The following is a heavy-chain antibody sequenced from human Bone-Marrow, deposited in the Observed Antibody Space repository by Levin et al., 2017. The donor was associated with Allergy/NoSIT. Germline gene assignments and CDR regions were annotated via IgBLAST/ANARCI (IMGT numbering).Heavy chain of an antibody. D-gene: IGHD2/OR15-2a*01. V-gene: IGHV3-21*01. Sequence: NPGGSLRLSCIVSGFTFSDYSIYWVRQAPGKGLEWISSISSDSSDLYYADSVKGRFTISRDNAKNSLNLQVSSLRAEDTAVYHCVRGIIGDLRVAHKEAFDVWGQGTMVTVSS. CDR2: ISSDSSDL. CDR3: VRGIIGDLRVAHKEAFDV. J-gene: IGHJ3*01. CDR1: GFTFSDYS.